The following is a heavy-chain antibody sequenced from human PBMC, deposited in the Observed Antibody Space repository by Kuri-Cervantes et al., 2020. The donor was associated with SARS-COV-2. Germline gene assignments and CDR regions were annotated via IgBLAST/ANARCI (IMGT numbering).Heavy chain of an antibody. Sequence: SVKVSCKASGGTFSSYAISWVRQAPGQGLEWMGGIIPIFGTANYAQKFQGRVTITADESTSTAYIELSSLRSEDTAVYYCARRDKYYYDSSGYYYGYYYGIDVWGQGTMVTVSS. V-gene: IGHV1-69*13. J-gene: IGHJ6*02. CDR1: GGTFSSYA. CDR3: ARRDKYYYDSSGYYYGYYYGIDV. D-gene: IGHD3-22*01. CDR2: IIPIFGTA.